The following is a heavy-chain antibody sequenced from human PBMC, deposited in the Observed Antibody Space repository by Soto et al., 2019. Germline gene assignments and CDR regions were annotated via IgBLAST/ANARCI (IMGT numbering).Heavy chain of an antibody. CDR2: IYYSGST. Sequence: SETLSLTCTVSGGSGSSYSWSWIRKSPGKGLEWIGYIYYSGSTKYKPSLKSRVTMSVDTSKNQFSLKVSSATAADTAVYYCARHSNRNYGLYYFDYWGLGALVTVSS. J-gene: IGHJ4*02. CDR3: ARHSNRNYGLYYFDY. CDR1: GGSGSSYS. D-gene: IGHD4-4*01. V-gene: IGHV4-59*08.